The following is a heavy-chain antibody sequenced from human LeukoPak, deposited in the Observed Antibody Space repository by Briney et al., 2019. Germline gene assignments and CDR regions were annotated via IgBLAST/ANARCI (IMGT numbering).Heavy chain of an antibody. V-gene: IGHV3-23*01. CDR1: GFTFSSYA. CDR3: AKDEGPKMATIKDY. D-gene: IGHD5-24*01. J-gene: IGHJ4*02. Sequence: RGSLRLSCAASGFTFSSYAMSWVRQAPGKGLEWVSAISGSGGSTYYEDSVKGRFTISRDNSKNTLYLQMNSLRAEDTAVYYCAKDEGPKMATIKDYWGQGTLVTVSS. CDR2: ISGSGGST.